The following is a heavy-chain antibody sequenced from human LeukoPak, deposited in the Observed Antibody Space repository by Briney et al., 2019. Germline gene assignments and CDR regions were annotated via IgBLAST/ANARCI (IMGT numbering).Heavy chain of an antibody. CDR1: GFTFNSYA. CDR2: SSDGGGIT. D-gene: IGHD1-20*01. CDR3: AKGITLTTRGAFHI. J-gene: IGHJ3*02. V-gene: IGHV3-23*01. Sequence: PGGSLRLSCAASGFTFNSYAMSWVRQAPGKGLEWVSSSSDGGGITYYADSVKGRFTISRDNSRNTVYLQMNSLRAEDTALYYCAKGITLTTRGAFHIWGQGTMVTVSS.